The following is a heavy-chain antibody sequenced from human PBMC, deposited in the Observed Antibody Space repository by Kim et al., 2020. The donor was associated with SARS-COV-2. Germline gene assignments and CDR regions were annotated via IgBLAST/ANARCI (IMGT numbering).Heavy chain of an antibody. CDR3: ASRAYGEHNYYYYGMDV. J-gene: IGHJ6*02. V-gene: IGHV4-34*01. D-gene: IGHD4-17*01. Sequence: SETLSLTCAVYGGSFSGYYWSWIRQPPGKGLEWIGEINHSGRTNYNPSLKSRVTISVDTSKNQFSLKLSSVTAADTAVYYCASRAYGEHNYYYYGMDVWGQGTTVTVSS. CDR2: INHSGRT. CDR1: GGSFSGYY.